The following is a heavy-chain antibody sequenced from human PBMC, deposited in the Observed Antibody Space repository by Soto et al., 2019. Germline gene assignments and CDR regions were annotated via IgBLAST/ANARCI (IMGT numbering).Heavy chain of an antibody. D-gene: IGHD3-3*02. CDR2: ISVSGGST. CDR3: AKGDIFVGGTISGMDV. V-gene: IGHV3-23*01. Sequence: GGSLRLSCAVSLSSYAMTWVRQAPGKGLEWVAGISVSGGSTNYAVSVKGRFTISRDNDKNTVYLQMNSLRAEDTAVYYCAKGDIFVGGTISGMDVWGQGNTVTVSS. J-gene: IGHJ6*02. CDR1: LSSYA.